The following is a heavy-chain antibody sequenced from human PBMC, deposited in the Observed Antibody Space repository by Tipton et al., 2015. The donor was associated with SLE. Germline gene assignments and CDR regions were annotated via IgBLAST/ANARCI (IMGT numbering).Heavy chain of an antibody. CDR3: ANEIRPNDY. J-gene: IGHJ4*02. CDR1: GFTFSSYG. CDR2: IWYDGSNK. V-gene: IGHV3-33*03. Sequence: SLRLSCAASGFTFSSYGMHWVRQAPGKGLEWVAVIWYDGSNKYYADSVKGRFTISRDDSKNTLYLQMRSLRVDDTAVYYCANEIRPNDYWGQGTLVTVFS.